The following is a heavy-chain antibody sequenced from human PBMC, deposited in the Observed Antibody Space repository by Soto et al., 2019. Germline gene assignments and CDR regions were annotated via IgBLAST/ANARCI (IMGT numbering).Heavy chain of an antibody. V-gene: IGHV3-21*01. J-gene: IGHJ6*03. D-gene: IGHD2-2*01. CDR3: ARDGAYCSGTSCSDYYHYMDV. CDR2: ISSSSTFI. CDR1: GFTFSPYS. Sequence: EVQLVESGGGLVKPGGSLRLSCAASGFTFSPYSMNWVRQAPGQGLEWVSSISSSSTFIYYADSVRGRFTISRDNAKSSRYLQMNSPRADDAAVYYCARDGAYCSGTSCSDYYHYMDVWGKGTTVTVSS.